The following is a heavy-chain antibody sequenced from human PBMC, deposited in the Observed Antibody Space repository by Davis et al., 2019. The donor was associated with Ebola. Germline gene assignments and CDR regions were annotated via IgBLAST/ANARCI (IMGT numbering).Heavy chain of an antibody. Sequence: GESLKISCRVSGFSFEDYAINWIRQASGKGLEWVGRIRSKANSYATAYAASVKGRFTISRDDSKNTAYLQMNSLKTEDTAVYYCTSTTVGGDYWGQGTLVTVSS. D-gene: IGHD4-11*01. J-gene: IGHJ4*02. V-gene: IGHV3-73*01. CDR2: IRSKANSYAT. CDR3: TSTTVGGDY. CDR1: GFSFEDYA.